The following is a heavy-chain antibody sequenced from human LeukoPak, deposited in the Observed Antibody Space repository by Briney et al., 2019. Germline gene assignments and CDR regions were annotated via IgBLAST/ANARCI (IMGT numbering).Heavy chain of an antibody. Sequence: SVKVSCKASGGTFSSYAISWVRQAPGQGLEWMGRIIPILGIANYAQKFQGRVTITADKSTSTAYMELSSLRSEDTAVYYCARDLDYLPYWYFDLWGRGTLVTVSS. J-gene: IGHJ2*01. V-gene: IGHV1-69*04. D-gene: IGHD4-11*01. CDR1: GGTFSSYA. CDR2: IIPILGIA. CDR3: ARDLDYLPYWYFDL.